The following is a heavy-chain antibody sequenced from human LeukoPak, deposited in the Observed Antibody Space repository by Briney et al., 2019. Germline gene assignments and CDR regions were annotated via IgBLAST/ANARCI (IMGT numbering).Heavy chain of an antibody. V-gene: IGHV3-30-3*01. D-gene: IGHD2-8*01. CDR1: GFTFSSYA. J-gene: IGHJ6*02. CDR2: ISYDGSNK. CDR3: LGYCTNGVCNTPSYYYYGMDV. Sequence: GGSLRLSCAASGFTFSSYAMHWVRQAPGKGLEWVAVISYDGSNKYYADSVKGRFTISRDNSKNTLYLQMNSLRAEDTAVYYCLGYCTNGVCNTPSYYYYGMDVWGQGTTVTVSS.